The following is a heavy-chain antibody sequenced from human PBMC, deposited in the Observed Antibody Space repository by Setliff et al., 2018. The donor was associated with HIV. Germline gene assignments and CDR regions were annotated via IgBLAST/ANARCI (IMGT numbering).Heavy chain of an antibody. J-gene: IGHJ6*03. D-gene: IGHD2-21*01. CDR1: GYNFATYY. V-gene: IGHV5-51*01. CDR3: ARHPLRPGIAGYFYYIDA. Sequence: GESLKISCKTSGYNFATYYIVWVRQMPGKGLEWMGRINPGDSDSRYSPSFEGQVTISADKSISTTYLQWSSLKASDTAMYYRARHPLRPGIAGYFYYIDAWGTGTTVTVSS. CDR2: INPGDSDS.